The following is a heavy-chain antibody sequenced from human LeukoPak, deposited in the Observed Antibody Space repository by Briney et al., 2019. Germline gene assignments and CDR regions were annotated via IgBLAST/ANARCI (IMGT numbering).Heavy chain of an antibody. CDR3: ATEYYDILTGTNYFDY. V-gene: IGHV3-48*03. CDR1: GFTFSSYE. Sequence: GGSLRLSCAASGFTFSSYEMNWVRQAPGKGLEWVSYISSSGSTIYFADSVKGRFTISRDNAKNSLYLQMNSLRAEDTAVYYCATEYYDILTGTNYFDYWGQGTLVTVSS. J-gene: IGHJ4*02. D-gene: IGHD3-9*01. CDR2: ISSSGSTI.